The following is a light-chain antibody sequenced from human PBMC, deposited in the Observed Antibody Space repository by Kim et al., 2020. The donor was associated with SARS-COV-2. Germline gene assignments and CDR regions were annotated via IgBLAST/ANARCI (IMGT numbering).Light chain of an antibody. V-gene: IGLV1-44*01. Sequence: QSVLTQPTSASGTPGQRVTISCSGSSPNIGSNTENCYQQLPATAPKHLIYGYNQRPSGVPDRFSCSKSGTSTSLAISGLQSEDEADYYCAAWDESLNGLCVFGRVTQLTVL. J-gene: IGLJ3*02. CDR2: GYN. CDR1: SPNIGSNT. CDR3: AAWDESLNGLCV.